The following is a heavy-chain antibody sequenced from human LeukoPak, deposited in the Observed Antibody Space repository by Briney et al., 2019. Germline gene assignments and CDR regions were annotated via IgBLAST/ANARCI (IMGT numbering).Heavy chain of an antibody. CDR2: IRSKRNNYAT. D-gene: IGHD1-26*01. J-gene: IGHJ6*02. Sequence: PGGSLRLSCVASGFTFSGSPMHWVRLASGKGLEWVGRIRSKRNNYATVYAALVKGRFTISRDDLKNTAYLQMNSLRTEDTAVYYCTSNSGSLRDYYYGMDVWGQGTTVTVSS. V-gene: IGHV3-73*01. CDR1: GFTFSGSP. CDR3: TSNSGSLRDYYYGMDV.